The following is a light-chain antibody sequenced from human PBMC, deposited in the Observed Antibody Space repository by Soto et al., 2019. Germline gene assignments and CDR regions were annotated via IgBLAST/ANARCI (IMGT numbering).Light chain of an antibody. CDR1: SSDVGAYNY. V-gene: IGLV2-14*01. CDR2: EVT. Sequence: QSALTQPASVSGSPGQSITISCTGTSSDVGAYNYVSWYQHRPGKAPKLLLHEVTNRPSGVSNRFSGSKTGNTASLTISGLQAEDEAYYYCFSHRRGDSHVFGTGTKLTVL. CDR3: FSHRRGDSHV. J-gene: IGLJ1*01.